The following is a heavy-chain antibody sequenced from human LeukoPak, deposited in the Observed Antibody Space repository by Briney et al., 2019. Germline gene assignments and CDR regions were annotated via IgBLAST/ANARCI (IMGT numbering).Heavy chain of an antibody. Sequence: GGPLRLSCAASGFRFSKFAMSWVRQAPGRGLEWVSVISGSGDSTYYADFVRGQFTIPRDNPKNMVYLQMNSLRAEDSAVYYCAKVSQESSNYYHDFWGQGTLLTVSS. D-gene: IGHD3-22*01. CDR1: GFRFSKFA. V-gene: IGHV3-23*01. CDR3: AKVSQESSNYYHDF. J-gene: IGHJ4*02. CDR2: ISGSGDST.